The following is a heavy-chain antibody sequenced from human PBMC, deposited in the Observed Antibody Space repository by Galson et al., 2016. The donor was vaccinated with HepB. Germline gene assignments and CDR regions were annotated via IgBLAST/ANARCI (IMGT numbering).Heavy chain of an antibody. D-gene: IGHD3-22*01. V-gene: IGHV2-5*02. J-gene: IGHJ4*02. CDR2: IYWDDDK. CDR1: GFSLSTSGVG. Sequence: PALVKPTQTLTLTCTFSGFSLSTSGVGVGWIRQPPGKALEGLALIYWDDDKRYSPSLKSRLTITKDTPKNQVVLTMTNMDPVDTAAYYCAQSYNDNGFDYWGQGTLVTVSS. CDR3: AQSYNDNGFDY.